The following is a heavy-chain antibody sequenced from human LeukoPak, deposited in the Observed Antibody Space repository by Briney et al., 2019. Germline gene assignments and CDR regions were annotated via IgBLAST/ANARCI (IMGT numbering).Heavy chain of an antibody. CDR1: GFTFSSYA. J-gene: IGHJ6*03. Sequence: GGSLRLSCAASGFTFSSYAMSWVRPAPGKGLEWVSAISGSGGSTYYADSVKGRFTISRDNTKNTLYLQMNSLRAEDTAVYYCAKALTPQAYYYYYMDVWGKGTTVTVSS. CDR2: ISGSGGST. D-gene: IGHD1-14*01. CDR3: AKALTPQAYYYYYMDV. V-gene: IGHV3-23*01.